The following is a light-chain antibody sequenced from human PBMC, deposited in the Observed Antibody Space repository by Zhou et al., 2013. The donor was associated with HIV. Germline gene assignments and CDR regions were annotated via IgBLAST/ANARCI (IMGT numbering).Light chain of an antibody. V-gene: IGKV1-16*02. CDR1: QSVTNY. Sequence: TQSPDTLSVSPGERATLSCRASQSVTNYLAWFQQKPGKAPQSLIYAASSLQSGVPSKFSGSGSGTDFTLTISSLQPEDFATYYCQQYDSYPYTFGQGTKLEIK. CDR3: QQYDSYPYT. J-gene: IGKJ2*01. CDR2: AAS.